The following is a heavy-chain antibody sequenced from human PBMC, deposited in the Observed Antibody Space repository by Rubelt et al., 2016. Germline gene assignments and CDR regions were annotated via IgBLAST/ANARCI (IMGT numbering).Heavy chain of an antibody. J-gene: IGHJ4*02. Sequence: WIGEINHSGSTNYNPSLKSRVTISVDTSKNQFSLKLSSVTAADTAVYYCARDSSGFRGGYYFDYWGQGTLVTVSS. CDR2: INHSGST. CDR3: ARDSSGFRGGYYFDY. D-gene: IGHD6-19*01. V-gene: IGHV4-34*01.